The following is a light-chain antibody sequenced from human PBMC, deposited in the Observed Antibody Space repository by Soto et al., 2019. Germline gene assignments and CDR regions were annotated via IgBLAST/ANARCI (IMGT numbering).Light chain of an antibody. CDR1: HDIGTY. Sequence: IRWTQSPSLLSASLCEWEAMTCRASHDIGTYLAWYQQKPGKAPNLLIYTASSLQSGVPSRFSGCGPGTDFTLTINCLQPQDFATYYCQQAASFPITFGQGTRLEIK. CDR3: QQAASFPIT. CDR2: TAS. V-gene: IGKV1-12*01. J-gene: IGKJ5*01.